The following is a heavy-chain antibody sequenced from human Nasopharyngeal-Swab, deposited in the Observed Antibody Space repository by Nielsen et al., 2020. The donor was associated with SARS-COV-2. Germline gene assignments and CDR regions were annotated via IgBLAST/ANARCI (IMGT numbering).Heavy chain of an antibody. CDR1: GFTFSSYS. Sequence: GESLKISCAASGFTFSSYSMNWVRQAPGKGLEWVSSISSSSYIYYADSVKGRFTISRDNAKNSLYLQMNSLRAEDTAVYYCAKGGGWLYYFDFWGQGTLVTVSS. CDR2: ISSSSYI. J-gene: IGHJ4*02. CDR3: AKGGGWLYYFDF. V-gene: IGHV3-21*01. D-gene: IGHD6-19*01.